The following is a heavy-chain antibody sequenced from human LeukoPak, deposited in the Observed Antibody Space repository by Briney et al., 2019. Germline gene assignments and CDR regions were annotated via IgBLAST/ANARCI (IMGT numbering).Heavy chain of an antibody. CDR2: IYYSGNT. CDR3: ARYRNEALFAFDI. CDR1: GDSISNYY. D-gene: IGHD1-14*01. V-gene: IGHV4-59*01. J-gene: IGHJ3*02. Sequence: PSETLSLTCTVSGDSISNYYWSWIRQPSGKGLEWIGYIYYSGNTDYNPSLKSRVTISVDTSMNQFSLRLNSVTAADTAVYYCARYRNEALFAFDIWGQGTMVTVSS.